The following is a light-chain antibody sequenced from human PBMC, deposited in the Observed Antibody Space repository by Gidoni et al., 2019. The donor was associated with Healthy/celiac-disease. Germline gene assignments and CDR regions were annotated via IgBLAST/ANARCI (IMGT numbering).Light chain of an antibody. Sequence: QSALTQPAAVSGSPGQSITISCTGTSSDVGGYNYVSWYPQHPGKAPKLMIYDVSNRPSGVSNRFSGSKSCNTASLTISGLQAEDEADYYCSSYTSSSTLVFGGGTKLTVL. CDR3: SSYTSSSTLV. CDR1: SSDVGGYNY. J-gene: IGLJ3*02. V-gene: IGLV2-14*03. CDR2: DVS.